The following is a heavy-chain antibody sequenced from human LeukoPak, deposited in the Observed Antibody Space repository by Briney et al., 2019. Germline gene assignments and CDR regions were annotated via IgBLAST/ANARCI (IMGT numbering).Heavy chain of an antibody. CDR1: GGSFIGYH. J-gene: IGHJ4*02. Sequence: TSETLSLTCAVSGGSFIGYHWNWIRQSPGKGLEWIGEINHSGNTDYNPSFKSRVNISVDTSKNQLSLRLRSVTAADTAVYYCARDPTTVVTVPYYFDDWGQGTLVTVSS. CDR2: INHSGNT. V-gene: IGHV4-34*01. D-gene: IGHD4-23*01. CDR3: ARDPTTVVTVPYYFDD.